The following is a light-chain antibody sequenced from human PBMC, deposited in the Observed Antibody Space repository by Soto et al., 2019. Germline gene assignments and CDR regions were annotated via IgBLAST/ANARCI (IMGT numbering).Light chain of an antibody. CDR1: QSISSW. Sequence: DIQMTQSPSTLSASVGDRVTITCRASQSISSWLAWYQQKPGKAPKLLIYDASSLESGVPSRFSGSGSGTEFTLTISSLQPDDFALYYCQQYNSYSGWTFGQGTKVEIK. V-gene: IGKV1-5*01. CDR2: DAS. J-gene: IGKJ1*01. CDR3: QQYNSYSGWT.